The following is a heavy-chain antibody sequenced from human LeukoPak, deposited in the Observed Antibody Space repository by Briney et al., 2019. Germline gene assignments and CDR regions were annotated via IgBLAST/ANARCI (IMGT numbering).Heavy chain of an antibody. Sequence: GGSLRLSCAASGFTVSSNYMSWVRQAPGKGLEWVSVIYSGGSTYYADSVKGRFTISRDNSKNTLYLQMNSLRAGDTAVYYCAREADDGGSYYFDYWGQGTLVTVSS. J-gene: IGHJ4*02. CDR2: IYSGGST. CDR3: AREADDGGSYYFDY. V-gene: IGHV3-66*01. CDR1: GFTVSSNY. D-gene: IGHD1-26*01.